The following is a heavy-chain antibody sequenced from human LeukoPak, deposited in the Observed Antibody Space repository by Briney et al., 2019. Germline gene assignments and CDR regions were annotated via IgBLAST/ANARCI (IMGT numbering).Heavy chain of an antibody. J-gene: IGHJ4*02. CDR3: ARGSRGYSGYDLFDY. Sequence: ASVKVSCKASGYTFTSYYMHWVRQAPGQGLEWMGIINPSGGSTSYAQKFQGRVTMTRDTSSSTVYMELSSLRSEDTAVYYCARGSRGYSGYDLFDYWGQGTLVTVSS. D-gene: IGHD5-12*01. CDR1: GYTFTSYY. CDR2: INPSGGST. V-gene: IGHV1-46*01.